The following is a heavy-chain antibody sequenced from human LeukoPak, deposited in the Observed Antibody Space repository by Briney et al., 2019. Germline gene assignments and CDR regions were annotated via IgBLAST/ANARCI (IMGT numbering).Heavy chain of an antibody. J-gene: IGHJ6*02. D-gene: IGHD1-26*01. CDR3: SRAAGGLVGAMESEYHRYAMDV. Sequence: ASVKVSCKASGGTFRSYGINWVRQAPGQGLEWIGRVIPVFGITHYAQRFQGRVTITADKDTSTVDMELTSLRFEDTAVYYCSRAAGGLVGAMESEYHRYAMDVWGQGTTVTVSS. CDR2: VIPVFGIT. CDR1: GGTFRSYG. V-gene: IGHV1-69*04.